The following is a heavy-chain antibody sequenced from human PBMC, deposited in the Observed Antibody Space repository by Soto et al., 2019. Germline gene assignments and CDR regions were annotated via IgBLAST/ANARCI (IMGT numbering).Heavy chain of an antibody. Sequence: QVQLVQSGAEVKMPGASVKVSCKASGYTFTSHDINWVRQATGQGLEWMGWMNPNSGNTGYGQKFQGRVTMTRNTSTSTAYMELSSLKSDDTAVYYCAGGRYAIRGAFIIGELNHWGQGSLVIVSS. CDR2: MNPNSGNT. V-gene: IGHV1-8*01. D-gene: IGHD3-10*01. CDR3: AGGRYAIRGAFIIGELNH. J-gene: IGHJ5*02. CDR1: GYTFTSHD.